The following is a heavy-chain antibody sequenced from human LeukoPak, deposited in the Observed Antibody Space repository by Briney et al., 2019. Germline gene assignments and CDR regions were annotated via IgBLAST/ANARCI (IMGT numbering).Heavy chain of an antibody. CDR3: AREPAIGPWGDY. D-gene: IGHD2-2*01. Sequence: ASVKVSCKASGYTFTSYYMHWLRQAPGQGLEWMGIINPSGGSTSYAQKFQGRVTMTRDMSTSTVYMELSSLRSEDTAVYYCAREPAIGPWGDYWGQGTLVTVSS. CDR2: INPSGGST. CDR1: GYTFTSYY. J-gene: IGHJ4*02. V-gene: IGHV1-46*01.